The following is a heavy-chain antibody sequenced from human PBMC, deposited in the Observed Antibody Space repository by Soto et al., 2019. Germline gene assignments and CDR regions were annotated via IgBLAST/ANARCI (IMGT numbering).Heavy chain of an antibody. Sequence: GGSLRLSCAASGFPFSSYWMHWVRQAPGKGLEWVSGINGDGSSINYADSVKGRFTISRDNAKNTRYRQMNSLRVEDAAVYYCTRRGCSTTGCYFNWGRGTLVTVSS. CDR3: TRRGCSTTGCYFN. CDR1: GFPFSSYW. J-gene: IGHJ4*02. V-gene: IGHV3-74*01. CDR2: INGDGSSI. D-gene: IGHD2-2*01.